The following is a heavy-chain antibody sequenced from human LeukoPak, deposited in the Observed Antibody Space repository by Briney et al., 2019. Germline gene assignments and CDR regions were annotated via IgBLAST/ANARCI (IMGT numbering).Heavy chain of an antibody. CDR3: ARETGYSTSWYAYYFDY. D-gene: IGHD6-13*01. CDR2: IHSDGTT. Sequence: GGSLRLSCAASGFTVSSNYMSWVRQAPGKGLEWVSVIHSDGTTHYADSVKGRFTISRDNSKNTLYLQMNSLRVEDTAMYYCARETGYSTSWYAYYFDYWGQGTLVTVAS. V-gene: IGHV3-53*01. CDR1: GFTVSSNY. J-gene: IGHJ4*02.